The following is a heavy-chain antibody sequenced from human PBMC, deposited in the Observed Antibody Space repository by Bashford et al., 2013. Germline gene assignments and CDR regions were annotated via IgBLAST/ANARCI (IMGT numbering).Heavy chain of an antibody. CDR2: INQGGSET. Sequence: GGSLRLSCAVSGFTFTTYWMSWVRQAPGKGLEWVANINQGGSETYYVDSVKGRFTISRDNAKNSMSLHMNSLRAEDTAIYYCARGSPSTVRGGPGMDVWGQGTTVTVSS. CDR1: GFTFTTYW. J-gene: IGHJ6*02. D-gene: IGHD4-17*01. CDR3: ARGSPSTVRGGPGMDV. V-gene: IGHV3-7*01.